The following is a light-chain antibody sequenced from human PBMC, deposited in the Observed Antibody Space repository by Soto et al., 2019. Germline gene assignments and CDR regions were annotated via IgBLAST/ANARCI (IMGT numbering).Light chain of an antibody. CDR2: DVS. V-gene: IGLV2-14*01. CDR3: SSYTSSSTRV. J-gene: IGLJ1*01. CDR1: SSDVGGYNY. Sequence: QSVLTQPASVSGPPGQSIAISCTGTSSDVGGYNYVSWYQQHPGKAPKLMIYDVSNRPSGVSNRFSGSKSGNTASLTISGLQAEDEADYYCSSYTSSSTRVFGTGTKVNVL.